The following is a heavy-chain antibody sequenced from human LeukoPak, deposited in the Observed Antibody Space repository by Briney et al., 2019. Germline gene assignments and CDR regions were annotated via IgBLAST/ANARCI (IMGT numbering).Heavy chain of an antibody. CDR1: GGSISSGSYY. CDR2: IYTSGST. CDR3: ATGGGFWKV. Sequence: PSETPSLTCTVSGGSISSGSYYWSWIRQPAGKGLEWIGRIYTSGSTNYNPSLKSRVTISVDTSKNQFSLKLSSVTAADTAVYYCATGGGFWKVWGQGTLVTVSS. D-gene: IGHD3-16*01. V-gene: IGHV4-61*02. J-gene: IGHJ4*02.